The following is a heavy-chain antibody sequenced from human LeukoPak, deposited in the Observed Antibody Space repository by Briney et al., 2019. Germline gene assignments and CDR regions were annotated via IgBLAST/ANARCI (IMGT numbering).Heavy chain of an antibody. CDR2: IKEDGSEK. Sequence: GGSLRLSCAASGFTFSSYWMNWLRQAPGKGLEWVANIKEDGSEKYYVDSVKGRFTISRDNAKNSLYLQMNSLRAEDTAVYYCPRGGGWYFDQWGQGTLVTVSS. V-gene: IGHV3-7*04. J-gene: IGHJ4*02. D-gene: IGHD6-19*01. CDR1: GFTFSSYW. CDR3: PRGGGWYFDQ.